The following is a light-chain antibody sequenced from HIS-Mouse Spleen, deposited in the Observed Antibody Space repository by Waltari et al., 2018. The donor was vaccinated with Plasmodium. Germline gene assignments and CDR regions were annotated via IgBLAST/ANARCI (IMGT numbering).Light chain of an antibody. V-gene: IGKV3-20*01. CDR3: QQYGSSPLT. CDR2: GAS. Sequence: EIVLTPSPGTLSLSPEERATLSCRASQSVSSSYLAWYQQKPGQAPRLLIYGASSRATGIPDRFSGSGSGTDFTLTISRLEPEDFAVYYCQQYGSSPLTFGGGTKVEIK. CDR1: QSVSSSY. J-gene: IGKJ4*01.